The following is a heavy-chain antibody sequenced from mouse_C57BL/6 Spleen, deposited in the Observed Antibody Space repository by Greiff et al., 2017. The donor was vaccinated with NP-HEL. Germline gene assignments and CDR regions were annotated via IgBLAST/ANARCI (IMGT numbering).Heavy chain of an antibody. CDR1: GYTFTDYN. V-gene: IGHV1-22*01. J-gene: IGHJ3*01. CDR3: AGGYDGYYPAWFAY. Sequence: VQLQQSGPELVKPGASVKMSCKASGYTFTDYNMHWVKQSHGKSLEWIGYINPNNGGTSYNQKFKGKATLTVNKSSSTAYMELRSLTSEDSAVYCCAGGYDGYYPAWFAYWGQGTLVTVSA. CDR2: INPNNGGT. D-gene: IGHD2-3*01.